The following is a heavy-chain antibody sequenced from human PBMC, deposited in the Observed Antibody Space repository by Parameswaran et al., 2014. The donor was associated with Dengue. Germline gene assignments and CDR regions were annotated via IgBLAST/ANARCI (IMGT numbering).Heavy chain of an antibody. CDR3: AGYCSSTSCYRVLNAFDI. Sequence: RWIRQPPGKGLEWIGHIFFGGTPYYNPSLKSRVTISGDTSKNQFSLKLSSVTAADTAVYYCAGYCSSTSCYRVLNAFDIWGQGTMVTVSS. J-gene: IGHJ3*02. V-gene: IGHV4-31*02. CDR2: IFFGGTP. D-gene: IGHD2-2*01.